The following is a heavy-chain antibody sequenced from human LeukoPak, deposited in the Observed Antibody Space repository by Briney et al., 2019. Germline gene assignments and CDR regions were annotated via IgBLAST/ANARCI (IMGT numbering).Heavy chain of an antibody. CDR3: ARRLGTPNIVVVPAAIGRNRFDP. CDR1: GGSFSGYY. D-gene: IGHD2-2*01. V-gene: IGHV4-34*01. J-gene: IGHJ5*02. Sequence: SETLSLTCAVYGGSFSGYYWIWIRQPPGKGLEWFGDINHSGRTNTNPSVKGRVTISVDTSKNQFSLKLSSVTAAYTGVYYCARRLGTPNIVVVPAAIGRNRFDPWGQGTLVTVSS. CDR2: INHSGRT.